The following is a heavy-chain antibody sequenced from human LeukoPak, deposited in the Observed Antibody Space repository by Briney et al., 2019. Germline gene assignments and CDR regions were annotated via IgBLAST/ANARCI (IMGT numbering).Heavy chain of an antibody. J-gene: IGHJ4*02. CDR2: IIPIFGTA. V-gene: IGHV1-69*05. Sequence: SVKVSCKASGGTFSSYAISWVRQAPGQELEWMGGIIPIFGTANYAQKFQGRVTITTDESTSTAYMELSSLRSEDTAVYYCANLCSSTSCYRGDYWGQGTLVTVSS. CDR1: GGTFSSYA. CDR3: ANLCSSTSCYRGDY. D-gene: IGHD2-2*01.